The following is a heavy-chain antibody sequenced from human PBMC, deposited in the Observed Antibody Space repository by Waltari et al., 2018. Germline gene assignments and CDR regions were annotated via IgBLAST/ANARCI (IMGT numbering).Heavy chain of an antibody. CDR2: INAGNGNT. Sequence: QVQLVQSGAEVKKPGASVKDSCTASGYTFTSYAMHWFRQAPGQRLEWMGWINAGNGNTKYSQKFQGRVTITRDTSASTAYMELSSLRSEDTAVYYCARGRKIAAALPVNWFDPWGQGTLVTVSS. CDR1: GYTFTSYA. J-gene: IGHJ5*02. CDR3: ARGRKIAAALPVNWFDP. D-gene: IGHD6-13*01. V-gene: IGHV1-3*01.